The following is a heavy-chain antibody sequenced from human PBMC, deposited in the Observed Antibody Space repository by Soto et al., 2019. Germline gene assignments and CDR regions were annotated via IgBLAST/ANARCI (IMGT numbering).Heavy chain of an antibody. D-gene: IGHD5-18*01. Sequence: SEMLSLTCTVSGGSISSGGYYWSWIRQHPGKGLEWIGYIYYNGSTYYNPSLKSRVTISVDTSKSQFSLKLSSVTAADTAVYYCARGGDTVSHYYYGMDVWGQGTTVTVSS. J-gene: IGHJ6*02. V-gene: IGHV4-31*03. CDR1: GGSISSGGYY. CDR2: IYYNGST. CDR3: ARGGDTVSHYYYGMDV.